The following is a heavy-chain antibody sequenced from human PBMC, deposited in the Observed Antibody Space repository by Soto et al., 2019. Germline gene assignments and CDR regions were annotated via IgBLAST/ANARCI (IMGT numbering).Heavy chain of an antibody. D-gene: IGHD2-21*01. CDR3: ARYSPPKKSFDSNPGWLDP. Sequence: QVQLQESGPGLVLPSETLSLTCTVSGGSMNSYYWTWVRQPPGKGLEWIGYVYDSGTSKYNASLESRITMSLDXPRXXFXMSLSYVTAADTAVYFCARYSPPKKSFDSNPGWLDPWGQGTLVAVSS. CDR2: VYDSGTS. J-gene: IGHJ5*02. V-gene: IGHV4-59*01. CDR1: GGSMNSYY.